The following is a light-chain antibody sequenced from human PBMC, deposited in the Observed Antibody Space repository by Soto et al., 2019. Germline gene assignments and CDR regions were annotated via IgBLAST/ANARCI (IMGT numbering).Light chain of an antibody. J-gene: IGKJ1*01. V-gene: IGKV1-5*03. Sequence: DIQMTQSPSTLSASVGDTVTITCRASQSTSSWLAWYQHKPGKAPKLLIYKASSLESGVPSRFSGRGSGTEFTLTISSLQPDDFATYYCQHFSSYSGTFGQGTKVEIK. CDR2: KAS. CDR3: QHFSSYSGT. CDR1: QSTSSW.